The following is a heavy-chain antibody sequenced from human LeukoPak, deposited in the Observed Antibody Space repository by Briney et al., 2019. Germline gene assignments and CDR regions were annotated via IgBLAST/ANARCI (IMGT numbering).Heavy chain of an antibody. CDR2: INPSGGTT. D-gene: IGHD2-15*01. V-gene: IGHV1-46*01. CDR3: ARDSAYCSGGSCANTMIVTLVY. J-gene: IGHJ4*02. CDR1: GYTFTRYY. Sequence: ASVKVSCKASGYTFTRYYVHWGRQAPGQWLELMGIINPSGGTTSYAQKFQGRVTMTRDTSTSTVYMELSSLRSEDTAVYYCARDSAYCSGGSCANTMIVTLVYWGQGTLVTVSS.